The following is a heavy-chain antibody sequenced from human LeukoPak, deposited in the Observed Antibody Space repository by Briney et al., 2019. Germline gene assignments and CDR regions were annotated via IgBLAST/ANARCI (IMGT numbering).Heavy chain of an antibody. Sequence: PSETLSLTCTVSGYSISNGHYWGWIRQPPGKGLEWIGSISHTGSSYYNPSLKSRVTISVDTSKNQFSLRLSSVTAADTAVYYCARQTGSGLFILPGGQGTLVTVSS. J-gene: IGHJ4*02. V-gene: IGHV4-38-2*02. CDR1: GYSISNGHY. CDR3: ARQTGSGLFILP. CDR2: ISHTGSS. D-gene: IGHD3/OR15-3a*01.